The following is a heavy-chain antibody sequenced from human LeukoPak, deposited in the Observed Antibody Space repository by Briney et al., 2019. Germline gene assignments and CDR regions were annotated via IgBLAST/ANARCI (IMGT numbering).Heavy chain of an antibody. Sequence: PGGSLRLSCAASGFTFSSYAMSWVRQAPGKGLEWVSAISGSGGSTYYADSVKGRFTISRDNSKNTLYLQMNSLRAEDTAVYYCARGPNGSGSYGGYWGQGTLVTVSS. CDR3: ARGPNGSGSYGGY. V-gene: IGHV3-23*01. D-gene: IGHD3-10*01. J-gene: IGHJ4*02. CDR1: GFTFSSYA. CDR2: ISGSGGST.